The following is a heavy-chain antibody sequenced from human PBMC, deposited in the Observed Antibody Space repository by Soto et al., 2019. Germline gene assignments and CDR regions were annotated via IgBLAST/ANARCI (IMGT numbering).Heavy chain of an antibody. V-gene: IGHV3-30-3*01. Sequence: PGGSLRLSCAASGFTFSSYAMHWVRQAPGKGLEWVAVISYDGSNKYYADSVKGRFTISRDNSKNTLYLQMNSLRAEDTAVYYCARYYGDYVQIGASFDYWGQGTLVTVSS. CDR3: ARYYGDYVQIGASFDY. J-gene: IGHJ4*02. CDR1: GFTFSSYA. CDR2: ISYDGSNK. D-gene: IGHD4-17*01.